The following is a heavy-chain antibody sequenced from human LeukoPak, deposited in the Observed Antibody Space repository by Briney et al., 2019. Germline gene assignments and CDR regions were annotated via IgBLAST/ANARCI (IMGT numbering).Heavy chain of an antibody. D-gene: IGHD1-26*01. CDR2: IYSSGST. CDR1: GGSISGHY. V-gene: IGHV4-4*07. CDR3: ARDGDSGSYRPLFDY. Sequence: SETLSLTCTVSGGSISGHYWSWIRQPAGKGLEWIGRIYSSGSTNYNPSLKSRVTISVDTSKNQFSLKLSSVTAADTAVYYCARDGDSGSYRPLFDYWGQGTLVTVSS. J-gene: IGHJ4*02.